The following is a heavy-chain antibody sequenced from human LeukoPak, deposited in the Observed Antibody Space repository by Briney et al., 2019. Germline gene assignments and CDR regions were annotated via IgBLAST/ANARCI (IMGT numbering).Heavy chain of an antibody. D-gene: IGHD3-22*01. CDR2: MNPNSGNT. J-gene: IGHJ4*02. Sequence: ASVKVSCKASGYTFTSYDINWVRQATGQGLEWMGWMNPNSGNTGYAQKFQGRVTMTRNTSISTAYMELSSLRSDDTAVYYCARDLTTKYYPLYYFDYWGQGTLVTVSS. CDR1: GYTFTSYD. V-gene: IGHV1-8*01. CDR3: ARDLTTKYYPLYYFDY.